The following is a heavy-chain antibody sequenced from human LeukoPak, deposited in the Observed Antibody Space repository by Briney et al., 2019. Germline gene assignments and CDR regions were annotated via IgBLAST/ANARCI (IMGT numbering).Heavy chain of an antibody. V-gene: IGHV3-30*04. CDR1: GFTFSSYA. J-gene: IGHJ4*02. CDR3: VRSRLLSSILGY. D-gene: IGHD3-10*01. CDR2: ISYDGSNK. Sequence: GGSLRLSCAASGFTFSSYAMHWVRQAPGKGLEWVAVISYDGSNKYYADSVKGRFTISRDNSKNTLYLQMNSLRAEDTAVYYCVRSRLLSSILGYWGQGTLVTVSS.